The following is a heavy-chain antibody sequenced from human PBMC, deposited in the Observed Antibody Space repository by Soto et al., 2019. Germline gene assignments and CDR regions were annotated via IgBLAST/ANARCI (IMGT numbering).Heavy chain of an antibody. CDR3: ARAPYYDFWHGMDV. D-gene: IGHD3-3*01. V-gene: IGHV3-66*01. CDR2: IYSGGST. CDR1: GFTVSSNY. Sequence: EVQLVESGGGLVQPGGSLRLSCAASGFTVSSNYMSWVRQAPGKGLEWVSVIYSGGSTYYAGSVKGRFTISRDNSKNTLYLQMNSLRAEDTAVYYCARAPYYDFWHGMDVWGQGTTVTVSS. J-gene: IGHJ6*02.